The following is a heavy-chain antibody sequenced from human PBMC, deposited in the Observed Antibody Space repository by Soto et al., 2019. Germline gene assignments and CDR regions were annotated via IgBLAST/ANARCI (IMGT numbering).Heavy chain of an antibody. J-gene: IGHJ4*02. CDR3: ARDPSDFWSGYYTGNFLDY. D-gene: IGHD3-3*01. CDR2: INRDGSTL. CDR1: GFTFSNYW. Sequence: GGSLRLSCAASGFTFSNYWMHWVRQAPGKGLVWVSRINRDGSTLDYADSVKGRFTISRDNAKNSLYLQMNSLRAEDTAVYYCARDPSDFWSGYYTGNFLDYWGQGTLVTVSS. V-gene: IGHV3-74*01.